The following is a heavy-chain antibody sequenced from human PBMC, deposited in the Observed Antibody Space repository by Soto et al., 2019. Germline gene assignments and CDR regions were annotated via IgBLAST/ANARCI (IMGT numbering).Heavy chain of an antibody. Sequence: SVKVSCKASGFTFTSSAVQWVRQARGQRLEWIGWIVVGSGNTNYAQKFQERVTITRDMSTSTAYMELSSLRSEDTAVYYCATPYGPDYYYYGMDVWGQGTTVTVSS. J-gene: IGHJ6*02. CDR3: ATPYGPDYYYYGMDV. D-gene: IGHD2-15*01. CDR2: IVVGSGNT. CDR1: GFTFTSSA. V-gene: IGHV1-58*01.